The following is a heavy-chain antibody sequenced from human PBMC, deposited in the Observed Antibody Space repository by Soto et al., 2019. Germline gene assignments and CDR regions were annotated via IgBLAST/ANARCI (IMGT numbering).Heavy chain of an antibody. CDR2: ITYSSNT. CDR3: ARDRPHLHETTALIDS. CDR1: GGIINIAVVN. J-gene: IGHJ4*02. D-gene: IGHD4-17*01. Sequence: SEPLSLTSTVSGGIINIAVVNWTWIRQPPGKGLEYIGYITYSSNTVYKSSLKSRIKMSVDTSKNQFSLRVTSVTAADTAVYYCARDRPHLHETTALIDSWGQGMLV. V-gene: IGHV4-30-4*01.